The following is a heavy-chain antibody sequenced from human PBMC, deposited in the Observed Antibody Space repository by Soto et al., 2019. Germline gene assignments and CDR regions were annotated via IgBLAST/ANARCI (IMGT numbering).Heavy chain of an antibody. CDR1: GFTFSSYA. Sequence: EVQLLESGGGLVQPGGSLGLSCAASGFTFSSYAMSWVRQAPGKGLEWVSAISGSGVSTYYADSVKGRFTISRDNSKNTLYLQMNSLRAEDTAVYYCAKELQYSSGWSLVDYWGQGTLVTVSS. CDR2: ISGSGVST. CDR3: AKELQYSSGWSLVDY. J-gene: IGHJ4*02. V-gene: IGHV3-23*01. D-gene: IGHD6-19*01.